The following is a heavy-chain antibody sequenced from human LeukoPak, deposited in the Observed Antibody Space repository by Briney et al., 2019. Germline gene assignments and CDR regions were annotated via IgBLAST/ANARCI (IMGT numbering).Heavy chain of an antibody. CDR1: GSGDTFSSYT. D-gene: IGHD3-22*01. CDR3: ARGAKYYDSSGYYYS. V-gene: IGHV1-69*02. Sequence: SVKVSFKASGSGDTFSSYTISWVRQAPGQGLEWMGRIIPILGISNYAQKFQGRVTVTADKSTSTAYMELSSLRSEDTAVYFCARGAKYYDSSGYYYSWGQGTLVTVSS. J-gene: IGHJ4*02. CDR2: IIPILGIS.